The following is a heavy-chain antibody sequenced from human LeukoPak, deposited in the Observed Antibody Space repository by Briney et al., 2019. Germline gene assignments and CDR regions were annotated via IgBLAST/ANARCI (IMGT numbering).Heavy chain of an antibody. CDR3: TTESSSWYSPRGTRYYGMDV. CDR2: VTSKTEGGAT. Sequence: PGGSLRLSGAASGFTFSNAWMTWVRQGPGKGLEWVGRVTSKTEGGATDFAAPVKGRFTISRDDSENTLYLQMNSLKTEDTAVYYCTTESSSWYSPRGTRYYGMDVWGQGTTVTVSS. CDR1: GFTFSNAW. D-gene: IGHD6-13*01. J-gene: IGHJ6*02. V-gene: IGHV3-15*01.